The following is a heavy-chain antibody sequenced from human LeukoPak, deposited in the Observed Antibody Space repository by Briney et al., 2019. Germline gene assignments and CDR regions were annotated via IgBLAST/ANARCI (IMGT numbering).Heavy chain of an antibody. J-gene: IGHJ4*02. V-gene: IGHV1-46*03. Sequence: ASVKVSCXTSGYTFPSYYIHWVRQAPGQGLGWMERINPSAGNTNYAPKFQGRVTLTRDTSTATVYMELSSLNSKDTAVYYCARDTGWDYISSVNYWSQGTLATVHS. CDR3: ARDTGWDYISSVNY. CDR1: GYTFPSYY. CDR2: INPSAGNT. D-gene: IGHD2/OR15-2a*01.